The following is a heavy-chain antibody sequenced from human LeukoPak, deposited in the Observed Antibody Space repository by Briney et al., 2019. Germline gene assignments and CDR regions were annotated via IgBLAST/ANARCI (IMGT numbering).Heavy chain of an antibody. CDR1: GFSFSSYA. CDR3: AKGDSSSSVYYGMDV. D-gene: IGHD6-6*01. CDR2: ISGSGGST. V-gene: IGHV3-23*01. J-gene: IGHJ6*02. Sequence: GGSLRLSCAASGFSFSSYAINWVRQAPGKGLEWVSAISGSGGSTYYADSVKGRFTISRDFSKNTLYLQMNNLRAEDTAVYYCAKGDSSSSVYYGMDVWGQGTTVTVSS.